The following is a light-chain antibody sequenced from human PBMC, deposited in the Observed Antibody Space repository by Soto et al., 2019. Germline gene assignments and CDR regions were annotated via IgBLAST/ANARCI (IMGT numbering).Light chain of an antibody. CDR3: SSYTSSNTQV. CDR1: SSDVGGYNY. V-gene: IGLV2-14*01. CDR2: EVT. J-gene: IGLJ2*01. Sequence: QSALTQPASVSGSPGQSITISCTGASSDVGGYNYVSWHQQHPGKAPKLLIYEVTNRPSGVSDRFSASKSGNTASLTISGLQAEDEADYYCSSYTSSNTQVFGGGTKLTVL.